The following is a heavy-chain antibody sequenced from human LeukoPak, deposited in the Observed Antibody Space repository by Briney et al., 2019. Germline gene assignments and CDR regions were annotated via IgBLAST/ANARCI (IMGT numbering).Heavy chain of an antibody. J-gene: IGHJ3*02. D-gene: IGHD3-9*01. Sequence: SVKVSCKASGGAFSSYAISWGRQAPGQGLEWMGRIIAIFGTANYAQKFQGRVTITTDESTSTAYMELSSLRSEDTAVYYCARGEYYDILTGYYNVSAFDIWGQGTMVTVSS. V-gene: IGHV1-69*05. CDR2: IIAIFGTA. CDR1: GGAFSSYA. CDR3: ARGEYYDILTGYYNVSAFDI.